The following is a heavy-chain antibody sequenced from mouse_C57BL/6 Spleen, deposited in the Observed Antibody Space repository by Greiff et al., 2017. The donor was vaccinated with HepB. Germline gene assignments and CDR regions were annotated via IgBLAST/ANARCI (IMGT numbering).Heavy chain of an antibody. Sequence: VQLQQSGPGLVKPSQSLSLTCSVTGYSITSGYYWNWIRQFPGNKLEWMGYISYDGSNNYNPSLKNRISITRDTSKNQFFLKLNSVTTEDTATYYCARSDVWGTGTTVTVSS. J-gene: IGHJ1*03. CDR1: GYSITSGYY. V-gene: IGHV3-6*01. CDR2: ISYDGSN. CDR3: ARSDV.